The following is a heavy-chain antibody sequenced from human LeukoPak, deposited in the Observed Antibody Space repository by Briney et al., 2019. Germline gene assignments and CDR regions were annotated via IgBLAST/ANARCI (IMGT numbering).Heavy chain of an antibody. CDR1: GGSFSGYY. V-gene: IGHV4-59*01. CDR2: IYYSGST. D-gene: IGHD6-13*01. Sequence: PSETLSLTCAVYGGSFSGYYWSWIRQPPGKGLEWIGYIYYSGSTNYNPSLKSRVTISVDTSKNQFSLKLSSVTAADTAVYYCARESLAAAGPNWFDPWGQGTLVTVSS. CDR3: ARESLAAAGPNWFDP. J-gene: IGHJ5*02.